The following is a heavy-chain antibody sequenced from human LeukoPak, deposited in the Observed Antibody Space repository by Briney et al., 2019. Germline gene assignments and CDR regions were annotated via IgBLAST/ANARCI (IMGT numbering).Heavy chain of an antibody. CDR2: IIPIFGTA. CDR3: ARATHKYSSGWYLGPNSKNWYFDL. Sequence: ASVKASCKASGGTFSSYAISWVRQAPGQGLEWMGGIIPIFGTANYAQKFQGRVTITADESTSTAYMELSSLRSEDTAVYYCARATHKYSSGWYLGPNSKNWYFDLWGRGTLVTVSS. D-gene: IGHD6-19*01. V-gene: IGHV1-69*13. J-gene: IGHJ2*01. CDR1: GGTFSSYA.